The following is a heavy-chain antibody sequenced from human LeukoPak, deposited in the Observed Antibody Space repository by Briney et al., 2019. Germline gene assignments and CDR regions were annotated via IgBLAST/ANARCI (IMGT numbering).Heavy chain of an antibody. J-gene: IGHJ4*02. V-gene: IGHV1-2*04. CDR2: INPNSGGT. D-gene: IGHD5-24*01. CDR3: ARGGSSDGYNQWGRGDY. CDR1: GYTFTGYY. Sequence: ASVKVSCKASGYTFTGYYMHWVRQAPGQGLEWMGWINPNSGGTNYAQKFQGWVTMTRDTSISTAYMELSRLRSDDTAVYYCARGGSSDGYNQWGRGDYWGQGTLVTVSS.